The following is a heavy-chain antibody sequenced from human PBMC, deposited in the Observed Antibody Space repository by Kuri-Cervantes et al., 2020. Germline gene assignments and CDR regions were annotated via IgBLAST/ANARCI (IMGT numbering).Heavy chain of an antibody. CDR2: INHSGST. D-gene: IGHD2-15*01. J-gene: IGHJ4*02. V-gene: IGHV4-34*01. CDR3: ARGQEYCSGGSCRSYYFDY. CDR1: GFTFSSCG. Sequence: GSLRLSCAASGFTFSSCGMHWVRQAPGKGLEWIGEINHSGSTNYNPSLKSRVTISVDTSKNQFSLKLSSVTAADTAVYYCARGQEYCSGGSCRSYYFDYWGQGTLVTVSS.